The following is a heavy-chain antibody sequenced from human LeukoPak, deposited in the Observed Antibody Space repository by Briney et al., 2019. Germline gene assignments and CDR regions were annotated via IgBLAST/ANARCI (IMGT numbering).Heavy chain of an antibody. CDR1: GFTFSSHG. V-gene: IGHV3-23*01. CDR3: AKPARTDYADY. Sequence: GGSLRLSCAASGFTFSSHGMNWVRQAPGKGLEWVSSISGSGGSTYYADSVKGRFTISRDNSKNTLYLQMNSLRAEDTAVYYCAKPARTDYADYWGQGTLVTVSS. D-gene: IGHD1-14*01. J-gene: IGHJ4*02. CDR2: ISGSGGST.